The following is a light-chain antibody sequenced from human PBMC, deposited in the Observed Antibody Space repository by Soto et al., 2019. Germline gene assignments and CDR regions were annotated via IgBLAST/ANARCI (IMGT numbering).Light chain of an antibody. CDR3: SSYAGSNNLYVV. CDR2: EVS. CDR1: SSDVGGYNY. Sequence: QSALTQPPSASGSPGQSVTISCTGTSSDVGGYNYVSWYQQHPGKAPKLMISEVSKRPSGVPDRFSGSKSGNTASLTGSGLQAEDEADYYCSSYAGSNNLYVVFGGGTKLTVL. J-gene: IGLJ2*01. V-gene: IGLV2-8*01.